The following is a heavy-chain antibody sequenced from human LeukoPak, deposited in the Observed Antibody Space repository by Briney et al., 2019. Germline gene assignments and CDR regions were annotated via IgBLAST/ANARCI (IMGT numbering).Heavy chain of an antibody. CDR3: ARALDTTVLLGGY. V-gene: IGHV1-8*01. CDR1: GYTFTNYD. CDR2: MSPYSGSR. D-gene: IGHD3-16*01. J-gene: IGHJ4*02. Sequence: GASVKVSCKTSGYTFTNYDINWVRQAPGQGLEWMGWMSPYSGSRRYAQNFQGRVTMTRNSSTNTDYMEMTSLTSENTVVYYCARALDTTVLLGGYWGQGTLVIVSS.